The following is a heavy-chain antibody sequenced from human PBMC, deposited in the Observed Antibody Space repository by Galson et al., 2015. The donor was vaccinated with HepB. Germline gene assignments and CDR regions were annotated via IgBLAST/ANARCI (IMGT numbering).Heavy chain of an antibody. J-gene: IGHJ4*02. CDR2: VAYDGTNP. Sequence: SLRLSCAASGFTFTNYAIHWVRQAPGKGLEWVAVVAYDGTNPYYADSVKGRFTISRDNSKNTLFLQMNCLRAEDTALYYCARSIPSIGFFFDYWGQGTLVTVSS. CDR1: GFTFTNYA. V-gene: IGHV3-30-3*01. CDR3: ARSIPSIGFFFDY. D-gene: IGHD2/OR15-2a*01.